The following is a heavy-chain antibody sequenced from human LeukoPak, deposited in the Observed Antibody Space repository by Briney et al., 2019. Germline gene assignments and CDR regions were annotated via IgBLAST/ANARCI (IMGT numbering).Heavy chain of an antibody. J-gene: IGHJ4*02. D-gene: IGHD4-17*01. CDR3: ARVLTVTTGFFDYFDY. Sequence: ASVKVSCKASGYTFTSYGISWVRQAPGQGLEWMGWISPNSGGTNYAQKFQGRVTMTRDTSISTAFMELSRLRSDDTAVYYCARVLTVTTGFFDYFDYWGQGTLVTVSS. CDR1: GYTFTSYG. V-gene: IGHV1-2*02. CDR2: ISPNSGGT.